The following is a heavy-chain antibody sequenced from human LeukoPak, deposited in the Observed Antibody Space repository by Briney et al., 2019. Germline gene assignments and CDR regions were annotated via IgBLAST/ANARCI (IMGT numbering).Heavy chain of an antibody. CDR2: ISFSSTYT. D-gene: IGHD2-2*01. J-gene: IGHJ5*02. V-gene: IGHV3-21*01. CDR3: ARADCSSSTCYLRRSWFDP. Sequence: PGGSLRLSCAASGFSFSGHDMNWVRQAPGKGLEWVSSISFSSTYTYYADSVRGRFTISRDNAKNSLYLQMNSLRVEDTAVYYCARADCSSSTCYLRRSWFDPWGQGTLVTVSS. CDR1: GFSFSGHD.